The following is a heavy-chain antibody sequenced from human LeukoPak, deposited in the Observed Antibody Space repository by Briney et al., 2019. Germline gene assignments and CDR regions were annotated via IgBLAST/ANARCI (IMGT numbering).Heavy chain of an antibody. J-gene: IGHJ4*02. D-gene: IGHD6-6*01. CDR2: ISSSSSTI. CDR3: ARGIAARHFDY. Sequence: GGSLRLSCAASGFTFSSYSMNWVRQAPGKGLEWVSYISSSSSTIYYADFVKGRFTISRDNAKNSLYLQMNSLRAEGTAVYYCARGIAARHFDYWGQGTLVTVSS. V-gene: IGHV3-48*01. CDR1: GFTFSSYS.